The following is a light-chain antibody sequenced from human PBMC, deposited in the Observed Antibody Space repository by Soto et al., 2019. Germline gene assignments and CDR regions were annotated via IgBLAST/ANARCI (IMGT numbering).Light chain of an antibody. V-gene: IGKV1-39*01. CDR1: QSISAS. J-gene: IGKJ1*01. CDR2: RAS. Sequence: DIPMTQSPSSLSASVGDSVTISCRASQSISASLNWYQQKPGAAPRLLISRASSVMSGVPPRFSGRGSGRDFTLTISSLRPEDIGTYFCQQSYSSPWTFSPGTKVEIK. CDR3: QQSYSSPWT.